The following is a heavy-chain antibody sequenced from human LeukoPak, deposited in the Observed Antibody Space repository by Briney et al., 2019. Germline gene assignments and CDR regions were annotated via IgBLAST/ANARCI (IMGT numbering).Heavy chain of an antibody. D-gene: IGHD3-10*01. CDR3: ASLNYYGSGSYYYYYMDV. CDR2: ISAYNGNT. CDR1: GYTFTSYG. Sequence: ASVKVSCKASGYTFTSYGISWVRQAPGQGLEWMGWISAYNGNTNYAQKLQGRVTMTTDTSTSTAYMELRSLRSDDTAVYYCASLNYYGSGSYYYYYMDVWGKGTTVTASS. V-gene: IGHV1-18*01. J-gene: IGHJ6*03.